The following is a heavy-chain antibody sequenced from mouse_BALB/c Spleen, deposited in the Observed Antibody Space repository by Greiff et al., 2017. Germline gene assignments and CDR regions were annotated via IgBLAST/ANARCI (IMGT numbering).Heavy chain of an antibody. Sequence: EVQLVESGPGLVKPSQSLSLTCSVTGYSITSGYYWNWIRQFPGNKLEWMCYISYDGSNNYNPSLKNRISITRDTSKNQFFLKLNSVTTEDTATYYCARDRDYYGTSVWFAYWGQGTLVTVSA. CDR3: ARDRDYYGTSVWFAY. J-gene: IGHJ3*01. CDR1: GYSITSGYY. CDR2: ISYDGSN. D-gene: IGHD1-1*01. V-gene: IGHV3-6*02.